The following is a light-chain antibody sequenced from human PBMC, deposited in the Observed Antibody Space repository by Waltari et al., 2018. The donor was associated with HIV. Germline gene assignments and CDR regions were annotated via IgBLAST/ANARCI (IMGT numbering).Light chain of an antibody. V-gene: IGLV1-36*01. CDR2: YND. CDR3: ATWDDILNGPV. Sequence: QSVLTQPPSVSEAPRQRVTISCAGTYSNIGNHPVNWYQQVPGKTPRLLIYYNDLLSSGVSDRCSGSKSGTSASLAISVLQSEDEADYYCATWDDILNGPVFGGGTKLTVL. CDR1: YSNIGNHP. J-gene: IGLJ2*01.